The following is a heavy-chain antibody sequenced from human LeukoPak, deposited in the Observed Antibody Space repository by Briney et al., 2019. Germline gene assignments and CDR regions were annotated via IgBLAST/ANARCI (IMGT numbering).Heavy chain of an antibody. Sequence: GRSLRLSCAAYGFTFSSYAMHWVRQAPGKGLEGVAVLSYDGSNKYYADSVKGRCTISRDTSKNTLYLQMNSLRAEDTAVYYCARERGYYGSGRYGADLDYWGQGTLVTVSS. CDR1: GFTFSSYA. J-gene: IGHJ4*02. CDR3: ARERGYYGSGRYGADLDY. D-gene: IGHD3-10*01. CDR2: LSYDGSNK. V-gene: IGHV3-30*04.